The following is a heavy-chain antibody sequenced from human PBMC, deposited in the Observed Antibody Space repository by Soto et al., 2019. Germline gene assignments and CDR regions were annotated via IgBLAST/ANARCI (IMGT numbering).Heavy chain of an antibody. V-gene: IGHV1-18*01. CDR2: ISAYNGNT. CDR3: ARDSPMIVVVITGAFDI. Sequence: ASVKVSCKASGYTFTSYGISWVRQAPGQGLEWMGWISAYNGNTNYAQKLQGRVTMTTDTSTSTAYMELGSLRSDDTAVYYCARDSPMIVVVITGAFDIWGQGTMVTVSS. J-gene: IGHJ3*02. CDR1: GYTFTSYG. D-gene: IGHD3-22*01.